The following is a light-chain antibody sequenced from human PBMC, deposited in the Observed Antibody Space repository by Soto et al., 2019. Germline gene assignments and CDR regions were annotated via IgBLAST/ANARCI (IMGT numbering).Light chain of an antibody. J-gene: IGKJ1*01. CDR2: AAS. CDR3: QQYNSYSWT. V-gene: IGKV1-39*01. Sequence: DSQMNQSKSSLSASVGDRVTITCRASQSISSYLNWYQQKPGKAPKLLIYAASSLQSGVPSRFSGSGSGTEFTLTISSLQPDDFATYYCQQYNSYSWTFGQGSKVDIK. CDR1: QSISSY.